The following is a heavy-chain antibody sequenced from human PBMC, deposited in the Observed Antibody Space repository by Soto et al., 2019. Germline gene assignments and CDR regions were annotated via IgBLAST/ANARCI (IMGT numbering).Heavy chain of an antibody. J-gene: IGHJ5*02. CDR2: INSDGSST. Sequence: GGSLRLSCAASGFTFSSYWTHWVRQAPGKGLVWVSRINSDGSSTSYADSVKGRFTISRDNAKNTLYLQMNSLRAEDTAVYYCARGIAAAGTRSHWFDPWGQGTLVTVSS. CDR1: GFTFSSYW. V-gene: IGHV3-74*01. CDR3: ARGIAAAGTRSHWFDP. D-gene: IGHD6-13*01.